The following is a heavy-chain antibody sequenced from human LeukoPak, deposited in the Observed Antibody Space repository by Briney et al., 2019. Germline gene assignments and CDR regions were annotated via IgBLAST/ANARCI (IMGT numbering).Heavy chain of an antibody. V-gene: IGHV3-11*04. CDR3: ARDRNPQRYYYDSSGYLYYFDY. Sequence: GGSLRLSCAASGFTFSDYYMSWIRQAPGKGLEWVSYISTSASSIYYADSVKGRFTISRDNAKNSLYLQMNSLRAEDTAVYYCARDRNPQRYYYDSSGYLYYFDYWGQGTLVTVSS. CDR2: ISTSASSI. J-gene: IGHJ4*02. CDR1: GFTFSDYY. D-gene: IGHD3-22*01.